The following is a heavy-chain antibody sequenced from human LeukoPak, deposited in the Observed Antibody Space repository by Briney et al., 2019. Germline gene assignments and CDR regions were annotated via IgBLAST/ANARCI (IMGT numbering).Heavy chain of an antibody. CDR2: MYYSGST. D-gene: IGHD6-19*01. Sequence: SETLSLTCTVSGGSISSYYWSWIRQPPGKGLEWIGSMYYSGSTYFNPSLESRVTISIDTSKNQFSLKLRSMTAADTALYYCTSLPYSSGWFDGFDIWGQGTMVTVSS. V-gene: IGHV4-59*12. J-gene: IGHJ3*02. CDR3: TSLPYSSGWFDGFDI. CDR1: GGSISSYY.